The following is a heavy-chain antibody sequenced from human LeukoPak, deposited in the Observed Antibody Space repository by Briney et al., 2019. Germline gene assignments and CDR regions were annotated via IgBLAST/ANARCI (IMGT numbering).Heavy chain of an antibody. CDR2: ISNSGGDI. D-gene: IGHD4-17*01. CDR1: VFTFSSHE. V-gene: IGHV3-48*03. CDR3: ARTLTTSYS. J-gene: IGHJ4*02. Sequence: GGSLRLSCTASVFTFSSHEMNWLRQAPGKGLEWLSYISNSGGDINYADSVKGRFTISRDNAKNSLYLQMNSLRVEDTAVYYCARTLTTSYSWGQGTLVTVSS.